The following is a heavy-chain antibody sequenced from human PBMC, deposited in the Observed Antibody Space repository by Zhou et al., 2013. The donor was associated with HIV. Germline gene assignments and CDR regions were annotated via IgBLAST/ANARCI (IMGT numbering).Heavy chain of an antibody. J-gene: IGHJ4*02. CDR3: ARCYYDNSGCDY. CDR2: IIPFFGTP. V-gene: IGHV1-69*12. CDR1: GGTFSSYA. D-gene: IGHD3-22*01. Sequence: QVPLVQSGAEVKKPGSSVKVSCKTSGGTFSSYAISWVRQAPGQGLEWMGGIIPFFGTPNYAQKFQGRVAITAAESTSTAYMELSSLRSEDTAVYYCARCYYDNSGCDYWGQGTLVTVSS.